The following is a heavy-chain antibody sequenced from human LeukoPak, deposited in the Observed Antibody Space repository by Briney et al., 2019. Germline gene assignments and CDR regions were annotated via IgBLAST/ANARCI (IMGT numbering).Heavy chain of an antibody. CDR3: AADPFLAGTLDY. V-gene: IGHV1-58*01. CDR2: IVVGSGNT. Sequence: GTSVKVSCKASGFTFTSSAVQWVRQARGQRLEWIGWIVVGSGNTNYAQKFQERVTITRDMSTSTAYMELSSLRSEDTAVYYCAADPFLAGTLDYWGQGTLVTVSS. CDR1: GFTFTSSA. J-gene: IGHJ4*02. D-gene: IGHD6-19*01.